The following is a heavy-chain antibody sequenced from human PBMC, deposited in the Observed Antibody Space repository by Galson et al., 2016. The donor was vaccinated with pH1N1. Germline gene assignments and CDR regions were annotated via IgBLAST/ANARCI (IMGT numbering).Heavy chain of an antibody. V-gene: IGHV3-9*01. Sequence: SLRLSCAASGFTFDDYAMHWVRQAPGKGLEWVSGISWNSGSIGYADPVKGRFTISRDNAKNSLYLQMNSLRAEDTALYYCAKVAGYFSGWFDYWGQGTLVTVSS. CDR1: GFTFDDYA. D-gene: IGHD6-19*01. CDR3: AKVAGYFSGWFDY. CDR2: ISWNSGSI. J-gene: IGHJ4*02.